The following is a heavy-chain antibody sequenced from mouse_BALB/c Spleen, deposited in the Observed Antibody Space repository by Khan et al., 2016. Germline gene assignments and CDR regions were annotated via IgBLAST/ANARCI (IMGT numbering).Heavy chain of an antibody. CDR1: GFNIKDTY. CDR2: IDPANGNF. J-gene: IGHJ2*01. V-gene: IGHV14-3*02. D-gene: IGHD2-3*01. CDR3: AGGYSPFDY. Sequence: VQLQQPGAELVKPGASVTLSCTASGFNIKDTYLHWVKQRPEQGLEWIGRIDPANGNFKFDPKFQGKATITADTYSNTTYLQLSGLTSEDTAVYYCAGGYSPFDYWGQGTTLTVSS.